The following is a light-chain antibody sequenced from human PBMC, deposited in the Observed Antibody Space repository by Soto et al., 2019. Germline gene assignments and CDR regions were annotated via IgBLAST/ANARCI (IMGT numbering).Light chain of an antibody. Sequence: EIVMTQSPATLSVSPGERATLSCRASQGISSALAWYQQKPGQAPRLLVYGASTRATGLPARFSGSGSGTEFTLTISSLQSEDFAVYSCQQYNNWPLTFGGGTKVEIK. CDR1: QGISSA. J-gene: IGKJ4*01. CDR3: QQYNNWPLT. V-gene: IGKV3-15*01. CDR2: GAS.